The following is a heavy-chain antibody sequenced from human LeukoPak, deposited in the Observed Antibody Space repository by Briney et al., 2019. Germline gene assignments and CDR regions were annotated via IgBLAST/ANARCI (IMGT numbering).Heavy chain of an antibody. CDR1: GFTFSSYS. D-gene: IGHD1-26*01. CDR2: ISYDGSNK. J-gene: IGHJ4*02. CDR3: ARVGATVFDY. V-gene: IGHV3-30*03. Sequence: GGSLRLSCVASGFTFSSYSMNWVRQAPGKGLEWVAVISYDGSNKYYADSVKGRFTISRDNSKNTLYLQMNSLRAGDTAVYYCARVGATVFDYWGQGTLVTVSS.